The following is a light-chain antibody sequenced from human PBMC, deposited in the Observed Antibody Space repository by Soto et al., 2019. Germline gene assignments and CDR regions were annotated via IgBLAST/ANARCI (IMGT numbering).Light chain of an antibody. V-gene: IGLV2-8*01. CDR3: SSFAGKNHLV. Sequence: QSVLTQPPSASGSPGQSVTISCTGTSSDVGGYNYVSWYQQHPGKAPKLMISEVSKRPSGVPDRFSGSKSGNTASLTVSGLQAEDEADYYCSSFAGKNHLVFGGGTKLTVI. CDR2: EVS. CDR1: SSDVGGYNY. J-gene: IGLJ2*01.